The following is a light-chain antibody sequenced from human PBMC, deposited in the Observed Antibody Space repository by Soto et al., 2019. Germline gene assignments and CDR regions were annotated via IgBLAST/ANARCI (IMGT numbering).Light chain of an antibody. CDR2: TAS. CDR1: QGISSY. J-gene: IGKJ1*01. V-gene: IGKV1-8*01. CDR3: QQYYTFPWT. Sequence: AIRMTQSPSSLSASTGDRVTITCRASQGISSYLAWYQQKPGKAPKVLIHTASTLQGGVPSRFSGSGSGTDFTLTISSLQSEDFATYYCQQYYTFPWTFGEGTKVDIK.